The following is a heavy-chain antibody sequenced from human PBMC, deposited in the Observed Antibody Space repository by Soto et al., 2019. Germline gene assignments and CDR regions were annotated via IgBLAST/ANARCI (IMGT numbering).Heavy chain of an antibody. CDR1: GGSCSGYY. Sequence: PSATLSLTSGVFGGSCSGYYWSWIRQPPGKGLEWIGEINHSGSTNYNPSLKSRVTISVDTSKNQFSLKLSSVTAADTAVYYCAIRLNWFDPCGQGTLVTGSA. CDR3: AIRLNWFDP. CDR2: INHSGST. V-gene: IGHV4-34*01. J-gene: IGHJ5*02.